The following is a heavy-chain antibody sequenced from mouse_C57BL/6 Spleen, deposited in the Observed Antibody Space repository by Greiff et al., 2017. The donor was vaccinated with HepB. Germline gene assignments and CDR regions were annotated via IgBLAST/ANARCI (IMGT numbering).Heavy chain of an antibody. D-gene: IGHD1-1*02. CDR2: IDPSDSYT. Sequence: VKLQQPGAELVKPGASVKLSCKASGYTFTSYWMQWVKQRPGQGLEWIGEIDPSDSYTNYNQKFKGKATLTVDTSSSTAYMQLSSLTSEDSAVYYGARRDYGIDYWGQGTTLTVSS. J-gene: IGHJ2*01. CDR3: ARRDYGIDY. CDR1: GYTFTSYW. V-gene: IGHV1-50*01.